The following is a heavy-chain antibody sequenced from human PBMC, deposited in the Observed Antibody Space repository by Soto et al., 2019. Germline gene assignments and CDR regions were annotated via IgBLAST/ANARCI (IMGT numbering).Heavy chain of an antibody. V-gene: IGHV4-59*08. CDR3: ATDYGDRDY. CDR1: GGSISSYY. CDR2: IYYSGST. Sequence: PSETLSLTCTVSGGSISSYYWSWIRQPPGKGLEWIGYIYYSGSTNYNPSLKSRVTISVDTSKNQFSLKLSSVTAADTAVYYCATDYGDRDYWGQGTLVTVSS. J-gene: IGHJ4*02. D-gene: IGHD4-17*01.